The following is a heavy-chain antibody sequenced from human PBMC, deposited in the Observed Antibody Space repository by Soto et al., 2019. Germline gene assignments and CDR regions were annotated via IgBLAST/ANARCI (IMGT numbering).Heavy chain of an antibody. CDR1: GGTFSSYA. J-gene: IGHJ2*01. D-gene: IGHD6-13*01. Sequence: QVQLVQSGAEVKKPGSSVKVSCKASGGTFSSYAISWVRQAPGQGLEWMGGIIPIFGTANYAQKFQGRVTITADESTSTSYMELSSLRSEDKAVYYCATYAAAALRSNGYFDLWGRGTLVTVSS. CDR2: IIPIFGTA. V-gene: IGHV1-69*12. CDR3: ATYAAAALRSNGYFDL.